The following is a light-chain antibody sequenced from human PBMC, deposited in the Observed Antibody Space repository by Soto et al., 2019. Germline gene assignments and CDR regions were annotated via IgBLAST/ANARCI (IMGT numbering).Light chain of an antibody. CDR3: QQGSSFPWT. J-gene: IGKJ1*01. Sequence: DIQMTQSPSSVSASVGDRVTITCRASQDVDSWLAWYQQKPGKAPKLLIYAASILQSGVPSRFTGSGSGTDFTVSISSLQPEDFATYYCQQGSSFPWTFGQGTKVDIK. CDR2: AAS. CDR1: QDVDSW. V-gene: IGKV1-12*01.